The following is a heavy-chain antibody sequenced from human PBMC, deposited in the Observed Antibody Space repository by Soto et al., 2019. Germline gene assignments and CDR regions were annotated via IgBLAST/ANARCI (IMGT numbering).Heavy chain of an antibody. CDR1: GGSVSSGSYY. D-gene: IGHD3-9*01. Sequence: SETLSLTCTVSGGSVSSGSYYWSWIRQPPGKGLEWIGYIYYSGSTNYNPSLKSRVTISVDTSKNQFSLKLSSVTAADTAVYYCARDARGTRGFDEMDIWGQGATVTVSS. CDR3: ARDARGTRGFDEMDI. CDR2: IYYSGST. J-gene: IGHJ6*02. V-gene: IGHV4-61*01.